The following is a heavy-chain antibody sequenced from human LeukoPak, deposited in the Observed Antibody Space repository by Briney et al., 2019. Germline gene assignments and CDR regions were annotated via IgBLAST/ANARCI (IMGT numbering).Heavy chain of an antibody. CDR3: ARDLYYYGSSYYYGMDV. CDR2: IWYGGSNK. D-gene: IGHD3-10*01. Sequence: PGGSLRLSCAASGFTFSSYGMHWVRQAPGKGLEWVAIIWYGGSNKFHADSVKGRFTISRDNSKNTLYLQMNSLRAEDTAVYYCARDLYYYGSSYYYGMDVWGKGTTVTVSS. CDR1: GFTFSSYG. J-gene: IGHJ6*04. V-gene: IGHV3-33*01.